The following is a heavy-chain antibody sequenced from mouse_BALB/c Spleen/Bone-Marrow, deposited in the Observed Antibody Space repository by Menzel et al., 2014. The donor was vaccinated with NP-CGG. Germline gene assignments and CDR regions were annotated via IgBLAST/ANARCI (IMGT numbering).Heavy chain of an antibody. V-gene: IGHV4-1*02. CDR3: ARLGYYGAMAY. Sequence: EVKLMESGGGLVQPGGSLKLSCAASRFDFXRYWMTWVRQAPGKGLEWIGEIKPDSRTINYSPSLKEKFIISRDNAKSTLYLQMSKVRSEDTALYYCARLGYYGAMAYWGQGTSVTVSS. D-gene: IGHD1-1*01. CDR2: IKPDSRTI. CDR1: RFDFXRYW. J-gene: IGHJ4*01.